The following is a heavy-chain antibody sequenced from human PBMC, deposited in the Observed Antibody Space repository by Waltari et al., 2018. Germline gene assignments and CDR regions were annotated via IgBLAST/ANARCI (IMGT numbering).Heavy chain of an antibody. D-gene: IGHD7-27*01. V-gene: IGHV4-59*01. CDR2: IYYSGST. CDR1: GGSISSYY. Sequence: QVQLQESGPGLVKPSETLSLTCTVPGGSISSYYWSWIRQPPGKGLEWIGYIYYSGSTNYNPSLKSRVTISVDTSKNQFSLKLSSVTAADTAVYYCASNGALTGDTAFDYWGQGTLVTVSS. CDR3: ASNGALTGDTAFDY. J-gene: IGHJ4*02.